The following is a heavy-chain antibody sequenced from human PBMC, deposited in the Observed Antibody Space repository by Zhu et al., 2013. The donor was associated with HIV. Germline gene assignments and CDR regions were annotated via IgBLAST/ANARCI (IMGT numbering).Heavy chain of an antibody. Sequence: EVQLVESGGGLVQPGGSLRLSCVASGFTFSNYEMNWVRQAPGKGLEWVSYTSSSGSTIYYADSVKGRFTISRDNAKNSLYLQMNSLRAEDTGIYYCARDIAVAGTFLLVDYWGPGNPGHRLL. CDR3: ARDIAVAGTFLLVDY. J-gene: IGHJ4*02. D-gene: IGHD6-19*01. CDR2: TSSSGSTI. V-gene: IGHV3-48*03. CDR1: GFTFSNYE.